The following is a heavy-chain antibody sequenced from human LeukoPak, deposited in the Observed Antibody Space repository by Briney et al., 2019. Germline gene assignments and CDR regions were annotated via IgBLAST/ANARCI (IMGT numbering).Heavy chain of an antibody. CDR1: GGSISSYY. J-gene: IGHJ4*02. CDR3: ARGYHSGSYNDY. D-gene: IGHD1-26*01. V-gene: IGHV4-34*01. Sequence: PSETLSLTCTVSGGSISSYYWSWIRQPPGKGLEWIGEINHSGSTNYNPSLKNRVTISVDTSKNQFSLKLSSVTAADTAVYYCARGYHSGSYNDYWGQGTLVTVSS. CDR2: INHSGST.